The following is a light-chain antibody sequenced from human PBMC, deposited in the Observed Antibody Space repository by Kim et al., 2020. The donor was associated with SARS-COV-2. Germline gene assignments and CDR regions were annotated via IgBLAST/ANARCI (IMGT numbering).Light chain of an antibody. CDR2: DAS. J-gene: IGKJ5*01. Sequence: PGERATLSCRASQSVSSYLAWYQQKPGQAPRLLSYDASNRATGIPARFSGSGSGTDFTLTISSLEPEDFAVYYCQQRSNWPPGLTFGQGTRLEIK. CDR3: QQRSNWPPGLT. CDR1: QSVSSY. V-gene: IGKV3-11*01.